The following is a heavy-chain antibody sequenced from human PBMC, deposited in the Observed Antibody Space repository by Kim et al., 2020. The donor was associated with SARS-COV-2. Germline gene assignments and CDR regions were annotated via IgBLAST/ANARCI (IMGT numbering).Heavy chain of an antibody. Sequence: GGSLRLSCAASGFTFSSYGMHWVRQAPGKGLEWVAVIWYDGSNKYYADSVKGRFTISRDNSKNTLYLQMNSLRAEDTAVYYCARGLSGFVLRYFDWLFEVDYWGQGTLVTVSS. J-gene: IGHJ4*02. CDR3: ARGLSGFVLRYFDWLFEVDY. CDR1: GFTFSSYG. CDR2: IWYDGSNK. V-gene: IGHV3-33*01. D-gene: IGHD3-9*01.